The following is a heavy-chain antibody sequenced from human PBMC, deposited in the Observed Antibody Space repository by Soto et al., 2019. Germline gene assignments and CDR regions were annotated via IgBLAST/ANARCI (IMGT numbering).Heavy chain of an antibody. J-gene: IGHJ4*02. CDR3: ARNRCDNWNFAACINFDY. D-gene: IGHD1-7*01. V-gene: IGHV4-38-2*02. CDR1: GYSISSGSY. Sequence: SETLSLTCTVSGYSISSGSYWAWIRQPPGKGPEWIASIYHGGTTFYNPSLKSRITISVDTSNNQFSLKLTSVTTADTAVYYCARNRCDNWNFAACINFDYWGQGTLVTVSS. CDR2: IYHGGTT.